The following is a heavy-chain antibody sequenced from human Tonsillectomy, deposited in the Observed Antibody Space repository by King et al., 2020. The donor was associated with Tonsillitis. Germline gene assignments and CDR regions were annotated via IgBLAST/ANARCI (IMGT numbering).Heavy chain of an antibody. D-gene: IGHD7-27*01. CDR3: ARRTGDRPYWYFDL. J-gene: IGHJ2*01. CDR1: GGTFSSYA. V-gene: IGHV1-69*01. Sequence: QLVQSGAEVKKPGSSVKVSCKASGGTFSSYAISWVRQAPGQGLEWMGGIIPIFETANYAQKFQGRVTITADEYTSTAYMELSSLRSEDTAVYYCARRTGDRPYWYFDLWGRGTLVTVSS. CDR2: IIPIFETA.